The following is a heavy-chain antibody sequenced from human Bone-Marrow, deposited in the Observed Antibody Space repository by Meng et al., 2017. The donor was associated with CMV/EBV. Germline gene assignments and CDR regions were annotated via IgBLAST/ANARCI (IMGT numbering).Heavy chain of an antibody. V-gene: IGHV1-2*02. CDR3: ACIKTYYDFWSGSWDFDY. CDR1: GYTFTGYY. J-gene: IGHJ4*02. CDR2: INPNSGGT. D-gene: IGHD3-3*01. Sequence: ASVKVSCKASGYTFTGYYMHWVRQAPGQGLEWMGWINPNSGGTNYAQKFQGRVTMTRDTSISTAYMELSRLRSDDTAVYYCACIKTYYDFWSGSWDFDYWGQGTLVTVSS.